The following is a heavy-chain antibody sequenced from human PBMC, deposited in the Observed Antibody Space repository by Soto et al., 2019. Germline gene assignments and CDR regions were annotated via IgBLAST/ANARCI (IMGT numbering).Heavy chain of an antibody. CDR3: AKGSITTEYMDV. D-gene: IGHD1-1*01. CDR2: ISGSGGST. J-gene: IGHJ6*03. CDR1: GFTFSSHA. Sequence: EVQLLESGGGLAQPGGSLRLSCAASGFTFSSHAMSWVRQAPGKGLEWVSRISGSGGSTYYNDPVKGRFTISRDNSKNALYLETNSRRAEDTAVYYCAKGSITTEYMDVWGKGTTVMVSS. V-gene: IGHV3-23*01.